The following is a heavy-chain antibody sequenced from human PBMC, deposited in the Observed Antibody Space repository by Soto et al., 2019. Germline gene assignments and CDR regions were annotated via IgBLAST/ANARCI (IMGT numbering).Heavy chain of an antibody. V-gene: IGHV3-66*01. J-gene: IGHJ4*02. CDR2: IYSGGST. Sequence: GGSLRLSCAASGFTVSSNYMSWVRQAPGKGLEWVSVIYSGGSTYYADSVKGRFTISRDNSKNTLYLQMNSLRAEDTAVYYCARAGLWFGQSQNFFDYWGQGTLVTVSS. CDR1: GFTVSSNY. CDR3: ARAGLWFGQSQNFFDY. D-gene: IGHD3-10*01.